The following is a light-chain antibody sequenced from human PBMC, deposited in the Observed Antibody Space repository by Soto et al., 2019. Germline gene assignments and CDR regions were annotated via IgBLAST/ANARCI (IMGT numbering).Light chain of an antibody. CDR3: QTWGTGIQV. CDR2: LNSDGRH. CDR1: SGHSSYA. Sequence: QSVLTQSPSASASLGASVKLTCTLSSGHSSYAIAWHQQQPEKGPRYLMKLNSDGRHSQGDGIPDRFSGSSSGAERYLTISGLQSEDEADYSCQTWGTGIQVFGGGTKLTVL. V-gene: IGLV4-69*01. J-gene: IGLJ2*01.